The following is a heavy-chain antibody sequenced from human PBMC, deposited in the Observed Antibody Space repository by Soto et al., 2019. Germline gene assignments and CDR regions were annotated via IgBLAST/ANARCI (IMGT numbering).Heavy chain of an antibody. CDR3: GRGPSSTWSAYFDY. Sequence: SETLSLTCAVYGGSFSGYYWTWIRQPPGTGLEWIGEINHSGSTNYNPSLKSRVTINADTSKNQFSLQLNSVTPEDTAVYYCGRGPSSTWSAYFDYWGQGTLVTVSS. CDR2: INHSGST. CDR1: GGSFSGYY. J-gene: IGHJ4*02. D-gene: IGHD6-13*01. V-gene: IGHV4-34*01.